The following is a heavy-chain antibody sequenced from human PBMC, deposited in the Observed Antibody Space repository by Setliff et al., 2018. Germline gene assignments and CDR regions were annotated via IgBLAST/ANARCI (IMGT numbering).Heavy chain of an antibody. D-gene: IGHD3-22*01. CDR1: GYTFTSYT. CDR3: ARDGRDYYDSSGYYFRYYYYGMDV. J-gene: IGHJ6*02. CDR2: INTNTGNP. V-gene: IGHV1-2*04. Sequence: ASVKVSCKASGYTFTSYTMNWVRQAPGQGLEWMGWINTNTGNPTYAQKFQGWVTMTRDTPISTAYMELSRLRSDDTAVYYCARDGRDYYDSSGYYFRYYYYGMDVWGQGTTVTVSS.